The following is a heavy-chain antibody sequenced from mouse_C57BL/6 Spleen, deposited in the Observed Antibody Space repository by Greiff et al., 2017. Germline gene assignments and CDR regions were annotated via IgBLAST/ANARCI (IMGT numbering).Heavy chain of an antibody. V-gene: IGHV1-50*01. CDR3: ARSGDSNYPFDY. J-gene: IGHJ2*01. D-gene: IGHD2-5*01. CDR2: IDPSDSYT. CDR1: GYTFTSYW. Sequence: QVQLQQPGAELVKPGASVKLSCKASGYTFTSYWMQWVKQRPGQGLEWIGEIDPSDSYTNYNQKFKGKATLTVDTSSSTAYMQLSSLTSEDSAVYYCARSGDSNYPFDYWGQGTTLTVSS.